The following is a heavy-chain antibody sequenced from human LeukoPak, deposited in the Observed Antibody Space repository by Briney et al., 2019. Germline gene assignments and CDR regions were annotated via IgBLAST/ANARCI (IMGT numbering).Heavy chain of an antibody. J-gene: IGHJ4*02. D-gene: IGHD3-22*01. CDR2: ISGSGGST. CDR1: GFTFSDYY. Sequence: GGSLRLSCAASGFTFSDYYMSWIRQAPGKGLEWVSAISGSGGSTYYADSVKGRFTISRDNSKNTLYLQMNSLRAEDTAVYYCAKDGESSGYYYGEVDYWGQGTLVTVSS. CDR3: AKDGESSGYYYGEVDY. V-gene: IGHV3-23*01.